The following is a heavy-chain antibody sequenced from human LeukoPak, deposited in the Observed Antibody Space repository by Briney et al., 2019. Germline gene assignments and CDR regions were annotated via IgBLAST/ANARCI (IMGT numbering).Heavy chain of an antibody. CDR1: GFTFSRYG. CDR2: IQTDGSNK. Sequence: GGSLRLSCVSSGFTFSRYGIHWVRQDPGKGLEWVSFIQTDGSNKYYSDSVKGRFTISRDNPKKKVSLQMNSLSTEDTAVYYCAIEISRLVIHAFDLWGQGTMVTVSS. V-gene: IGHV3-30*02. J-gene: IGHJ3*01. D-gene: IGHD3-9*01. CDR3: AIEISRLVIHAFDL.